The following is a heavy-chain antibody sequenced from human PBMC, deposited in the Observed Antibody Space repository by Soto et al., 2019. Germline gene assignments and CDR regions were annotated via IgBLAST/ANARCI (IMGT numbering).Heavy chain of an antibody. CDR1: GFTFSSYA. D-gene: IGHD3-22*01. V-gene: IGHV3-23*01. J-gene: IGHJ3*02. CDR2: ISGSGGST. Sequence: PVGSLRLSCAASGFTFSSYAMSWVRQAPGKGLEWVSAISGSGGSTYYADSVKGRFTTSRDNSKNTLYLQMNSLRAEDTAVYYCAADYYDSSGYYPFDAFDIWGQGTLVTVSS. CDR3: AADYYDSSGYYPFDAFDI.